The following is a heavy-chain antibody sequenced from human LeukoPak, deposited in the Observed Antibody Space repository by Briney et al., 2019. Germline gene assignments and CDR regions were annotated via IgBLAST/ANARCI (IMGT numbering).Heavy chain of an antibody. CDR2: IYYSGST. D-gene: IGHD6-13*01. V-gene: IGHV4-30-2*01. CDR3: ASDRRIAAAGDYGMDV. Sequence: SETLSLTCAASGGSISSGGYSWSWIRQPPGKGLEWIGYIYYSGSTYYNPSLKSRVTISVDRSKNQFSLKLRFVTAADTAVYYCASDRRIAAAGDYGMDVWGQGTTVTVSS. CDR1: GGSISSGGYS. J-gene: IGHJ6*02.